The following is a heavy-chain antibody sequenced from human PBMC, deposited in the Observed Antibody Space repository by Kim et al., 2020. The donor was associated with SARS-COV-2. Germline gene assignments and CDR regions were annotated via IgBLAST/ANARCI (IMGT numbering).Heavy chain of an antibody. D-gene: IGHD1-26*01. CDR3: ARDSPYSGHSGYYYYGMDV. CDR1: GYTFTSYG. Sequence: ASVKVSCKASGYTFTSYGISWVRQAPGQGLEWMGWISAYNGNTNYAQKLQGRVTMTTDTSTSTAYMELRSLRSDDTAVYYCARDSPYSGHSGYYYYGMDVWGQGTTVTVSS. V-gene: IGHV1-18*01. CDR2: ISAYNGNT. J-gene: IGHJ6*02.